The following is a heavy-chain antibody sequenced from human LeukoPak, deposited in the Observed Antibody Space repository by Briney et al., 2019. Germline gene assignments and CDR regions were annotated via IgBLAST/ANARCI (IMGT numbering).Heavy chain of an antibody. CDR3: ARDLSSGWPAEYFQH. J-gene: IGHJ1*01. D-gene: IGHD6-19*01. CDR1: GFTFSSYA. V-gene: IGHV3-30-3*01. Sequence: GGSLRLSCAASGFTFSSYAMHWVRQAPGMGLEWVAVISYDGSNKYYADSVKGRFTISRDNSKNTLYLQMNSLRAEDTAVYYCARDLSSGWPAEYFQHWGQGTLVTVSS. CDR2: ISYDGSNK.